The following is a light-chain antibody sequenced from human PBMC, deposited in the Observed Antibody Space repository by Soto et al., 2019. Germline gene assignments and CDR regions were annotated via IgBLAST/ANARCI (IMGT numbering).Light chain of an antibody. J-gene: IGLJ2*01. CDR3: ASYTSTTTLVV. Sequence: QSVLTQPASVSGSPGQSITISCTGTRSDIGRYNYVSWYQQHPGKAPRLVISGVNKRPSGISNRFSGSKSGNTASLTISGLQADDEAIYYCASYTSTTTLVVFGGGTQLTVL. CDR2: GVN. V-gene: IGLV2-14*01. CDR1: RSDIGRYNY.